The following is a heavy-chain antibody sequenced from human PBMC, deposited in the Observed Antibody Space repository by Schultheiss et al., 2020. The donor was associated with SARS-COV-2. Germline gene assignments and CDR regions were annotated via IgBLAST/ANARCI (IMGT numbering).Heavy chain of an antibody. D-gene: IGHD3-10*01. CDR1: GYTLIDLS. J-gene: IGHJ6*02. CDR2: INPNSGGT. Sequence: ASVKVSCKVSGYTLIDLSMHWVRQAPGKGLEWMGWINPNSGGTNYAQKFQGWVTMTRDTSISTAYMELSRLRSDDTAVYYCARDRAQGLGMDVWGQGTTVTVSS. V-gene: IGHV1-2*04. CDR3: ARDRAQGLGMDV.